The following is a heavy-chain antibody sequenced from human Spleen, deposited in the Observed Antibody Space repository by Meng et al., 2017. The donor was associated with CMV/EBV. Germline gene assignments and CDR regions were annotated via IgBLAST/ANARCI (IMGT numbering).Heavy chain of an antibody. J-gene: IGHJ6*02. CDR2: ISSGSDYI. V-gene: IGHV3-21*01. D-gene: IGHD6-19*01. Sequence: GGPLRLSCAASGFTFISYSMNWVRQAPGKGLEWVSSISSGSDYIYYADSLEGRFTLSRDNAKMSLYLQMNSLRVEDTAVYYCARSYRTIGRRLVGMDVWGQGTTVTVSS. CDR3: ARSYRTIGRRLVGMDV. CDR1: GFTFISYS.